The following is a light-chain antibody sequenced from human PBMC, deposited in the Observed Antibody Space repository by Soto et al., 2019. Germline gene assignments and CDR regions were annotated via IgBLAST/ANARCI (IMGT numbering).Light chain of an antibody. V-gene: IGKV3-20*01. J-gene: IGKJ3*01. CDR3: QHYGGSSRLFT. CDR1: QSVSNND. CDR2: GAS. Sequence: EIVLTQSPGTLSLSPGERATLACRASQSVSNNDLAWYQQKPGQAPRLLIHGASNRATGIPDRFSGSGSGTDFTLPVSRLEPEDVAMYYCQHYGGSSRLFTFGPGTKVDI.